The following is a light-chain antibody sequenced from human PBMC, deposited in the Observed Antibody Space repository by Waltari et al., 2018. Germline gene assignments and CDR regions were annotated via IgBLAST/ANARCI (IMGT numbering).Light chain of an antibody. Sequence: QSALTQPASVSGSPGQSITISCTRSSSDLGGYSFVSCYQQHPGKAPKPMIFDVSHRPSGVSNRCSGSKSGNTASLTISGLQPEDEADYYCSSYTSIIPPFLFGTGTKVTVL. CDR1: SSDLGGYSF. V-gene: IGLV2-14*01. CDR3: SSYTSIIPPFL. J-gene: IGLJ1*01. CDR2: DVS.